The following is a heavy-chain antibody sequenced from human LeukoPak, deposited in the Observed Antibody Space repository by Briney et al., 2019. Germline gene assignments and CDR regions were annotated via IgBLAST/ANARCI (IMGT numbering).Heavy chain of an antibody. D-gene: IGHD1-26*01. V-gene: IGHV5-51*01. Sequence: GESLKISCKGSGYSFTNYWIGWVRQMPGKGLEWMGIIYPGDSDTRYSPSFQGQVTISADKSISTAYLQWSSLKASDTAMYCCARGGATRFDAFDIWGQGTMVTVSS. CDR1: GYSFTNYW. J-gene: IGHJ3*02. CDR3: ARGGATRFDAFDI. CDR2: IYPGDSDT.